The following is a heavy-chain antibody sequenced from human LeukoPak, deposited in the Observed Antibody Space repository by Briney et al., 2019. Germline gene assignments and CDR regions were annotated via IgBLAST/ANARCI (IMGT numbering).Heavy chain of an antibody. CDR1: GGSISSYY. D-gene: IGHD6-13*01. Sequence: SETLPLTCTVSGGSISSYYWSWIRQPAGKGVEWIGRIYTSGSTDYNPSLKSRVTISVDKSKNQFSLKLSSVTAADTAVYYCAYMKGSSWYYFDYWGQGTLVTVSS. CDR2: IYTSGST. J-gene: IGHJ4*02. CDR3: AYMKGSSWYYFDY. V-gene: IGHV4-4*07.